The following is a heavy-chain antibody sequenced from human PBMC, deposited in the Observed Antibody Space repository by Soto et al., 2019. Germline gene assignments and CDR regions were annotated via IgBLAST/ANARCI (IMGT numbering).Heavy chain of an antibody. CDR1: GYTFTSYY. Sequence: QVQLVQSGAEVKKPGASVKVSCKASGYTFTSYYMHWVRQAPGQGLEWMGIINPSGGSTSYAQKFQGRVTMTRDTSTSTVYMELSSLRSEDTAVYYCARGGAIPPGALYYFDYWGQGTLVTVSS. J-gene: IGHJ4*02. D-gene: IGHD3-10*01. CDR3: ARGGAIPPGALYYFDY. CDR2: INPSGGST. V-gene: IGHV1-46*01.